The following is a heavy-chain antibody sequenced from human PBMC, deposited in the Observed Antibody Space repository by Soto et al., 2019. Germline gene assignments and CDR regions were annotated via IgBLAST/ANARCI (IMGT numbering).Heavy chain of an antibody. V-gene: IGHV3-23*01. CDR3: AKGGYNDYFDY. Sequence: PGGSLSLSCAASGFTFSSYAMSWVRQAPGKGLEWVSGISGSGGRTYYAESVKGRFTISRDNSKNTLFLQMNSLRADDTAAYYCAKGGYNDYFDYWGQGILVTVSS. CDR2: ISGSGGRT. D-gene: IGHD5-12*01. CDR1: GFTFSSYA. J-gene: IGHJ4*02.